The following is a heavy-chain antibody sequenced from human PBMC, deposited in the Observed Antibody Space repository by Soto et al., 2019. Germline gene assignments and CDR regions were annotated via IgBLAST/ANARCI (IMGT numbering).Heavy chain of an antibody. CDR1: GYTFTTHY. Sequence: QVQLVQSGAEVKKPGASVTVSCKASGYTFTTHYMHWVRQAPGQGLEWMGIINPSGGRTTYALKFQGRVPLTTDTSTNTVYMEQSSLASEDTAVYYCARAVENYGSGTFSPPLRYYFNSWGQGTLVTVSS. J-gene: IGHJ4*02. D-gene: IGHD3-10*01. V-gene: IGHV1-46*01. CDR2: INPSGGRT. CDR3: ARAVENYGSGTFSPPLRYYFNS.